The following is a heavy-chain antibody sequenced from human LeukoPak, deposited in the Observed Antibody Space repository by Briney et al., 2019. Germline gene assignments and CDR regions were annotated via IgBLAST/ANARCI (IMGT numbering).Heavy chain of an antibody. Sequence: SVKVSCKASGGTFSSYAISWVRQAPGQGLEWMGRIIPILGIANYAQKFQGRVTITADKSTSTAYMELSSLRAEDTALYYCAKGSGRTLNLYYFDYWGQGTLVTVSS. CDR3: AKGSGRTLNLYYFDY. CDR2: IIPILGIA. J-gene: IGHJ4*02. V-gene: IGHV1-69*04. D-gene: IGHD6-19*01. CDR1: GGTFSSYA.